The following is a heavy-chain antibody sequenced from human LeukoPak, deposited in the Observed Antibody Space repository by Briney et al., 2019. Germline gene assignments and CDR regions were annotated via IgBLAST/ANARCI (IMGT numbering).Heavy chain of an antibody. D-gene: IGHD3-22*01. CDR2: IYPGDSYT. CDR1: GYIFTSYW. Sequence: GESLKISCQGSGYIFTSYWIGWVRQMPGKGLEWMGIIYPGDSYTGCSPSFQGQVTISADKSIATAYLQWSSLKASDTAMYYCARSARDSSGYYLYYFDYWGQGTLVTVSS. J-gene: IGHJ4*02. CDR3: ARSARDSSGYYLYYFDY. V-gene: IGHV5-51*01.